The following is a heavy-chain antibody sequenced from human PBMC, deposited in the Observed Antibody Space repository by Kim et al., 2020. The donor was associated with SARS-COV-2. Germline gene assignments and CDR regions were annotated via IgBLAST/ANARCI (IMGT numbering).Heavy chain of an antibody. J-gene: IGHJ4*02. V-gene: IGHV3-15*01. CDR2: IKSKTDGGTT. D-gene: IGHD3-22*01. CDR3: TTEVVVITPYIDY. CDR1: GFTFSNAW. Sequence: GGSLRLSCAASGFTFSNAWMSWVRQAPGKGLEWVGRIKSKTDGGTTDYAAPVKGRFTISRDDSKNTLYLQMNSLKTEDTAVYYCTTEVVVITPYIDYWGQGTLVTVSS.